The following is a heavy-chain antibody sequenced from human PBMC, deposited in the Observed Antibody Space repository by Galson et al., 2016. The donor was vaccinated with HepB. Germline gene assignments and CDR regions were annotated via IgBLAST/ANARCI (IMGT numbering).Heavy chain of an antibody. V-gene: IGHV4-4*07. CDR1: VGSISNYY. D-gene: IGHD3-9*01. CDR2: IYTSGST. Sequence: SETLSLTCTVPVGSISNYYWSWVRQPAGQGLEWIGRIYTSGSTNYNPSPQSRVSMSVDMSKNQFPLKLSSVTAADPAVHYCTRTGILTGYYDSRRVNYFDYWGQGTLVTVSS. CDR3: TRTGILTGYYDSRRVNYFDY. J-gene: IGHJ4*02.